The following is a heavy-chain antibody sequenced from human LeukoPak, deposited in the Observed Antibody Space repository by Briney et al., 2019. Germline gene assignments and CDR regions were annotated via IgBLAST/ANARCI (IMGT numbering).Heavy chain of an antibody. CDR2: IYSGGST. D-gene: IGHD3-16*01. V-gene: IGHV3-53*01. J-gene: IGHJ4*02. Sequence: GGSLRLSCAASGFTVSSNYMSWVRQAPGKGLEWVSIIYSGGSTYYADSVKGRFTISRDNAKNTLYLQMDSLRAEDTAVYYCTRVLTSSSLGGEYWGQGTLVTVSS. CDR1: GFTVSSNY. CDR3: TRVLTSSSLGGEY.